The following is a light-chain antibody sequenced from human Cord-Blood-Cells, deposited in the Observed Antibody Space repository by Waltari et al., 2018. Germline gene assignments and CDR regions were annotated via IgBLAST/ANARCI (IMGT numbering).Light chain of an antibody. CDR3: QKYHSAPWT. V-gene: IGKV1-27*01. Sequence: DIQLTQSPSSLSASVGDRVTITCRASQGISNYLAWYQQQPGKVPKVLFSAASTLQSGVPSRFSGKGSGTDFNLTSSSLQPADVGTDYCQKYHSAPWTFGQGTKVEI. CDR2: AAS. CDR1: QGISNY. J-gene: IGKJ1*01.